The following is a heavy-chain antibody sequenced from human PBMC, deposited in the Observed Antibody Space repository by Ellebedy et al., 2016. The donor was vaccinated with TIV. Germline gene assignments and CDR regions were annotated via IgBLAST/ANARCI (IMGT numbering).Heavy chain of an antibody. Sequence: GESLKISCVASGFTFSGYAMSWVRQAPGKGLEWVSGIYSGGRTTSYADSVKGRFTISRDNAKNTLYLQMNSLRAEDTAVYYCAKSQFGNWFDPWGQGTLVTVSS. CDR2: IYSGGRTT. D-gene: IGHD3-10*01. J-gene: IGHJ5*02. CDR1: GFTFSGYA. V-gene: IGHV3-23*03. CDR3: AKSQFGNWFDP.